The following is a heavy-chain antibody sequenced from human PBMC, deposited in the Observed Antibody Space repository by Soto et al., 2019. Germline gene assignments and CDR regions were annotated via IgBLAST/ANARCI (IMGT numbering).Heavy chain of an antibody. CDR1: GYTFTSYA. CDR2: INAGNGNT. Sequence: QVKLVQSGAEVKKPGASLKVSCKASGYTFTSYAMHWVRQAPGQRLEWMGWINAGNGNTKYSQKFPGRVTITRDTSESTAYMERSSLRSEDTAVYYCARGASMVRGVILDAFDIWGQGTMVTVSS. CDR3: ARGASMVRGVILDAFDI. D-gene: IGHD3-10*01. J-gene: IGHJ3*02. V-gene: IGHV1-3*01.